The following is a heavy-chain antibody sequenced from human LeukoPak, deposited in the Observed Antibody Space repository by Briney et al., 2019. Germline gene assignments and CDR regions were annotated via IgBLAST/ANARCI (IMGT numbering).Heavy chain of an antibody. CDR1: GFTFDSYG. CDR3: ARSKTYYYESSGSYSVFDYYMDV. Sequence: GGTLRLSCAASGFTFDSYGLSWVRQAPGKGLEWVSAISGSGDSTYKADSLKGRFTISRDNPKNTLYLQMNSLRAEDTAVYYCARSKTYYYESSGSYSVFDYYMDVWGKGTTVTVSS. D-gene: IGHD3-22*01. CDR2: ISGSGDST. J-gene: IGHJ6*03. V-gene: IGHV3-23*01.